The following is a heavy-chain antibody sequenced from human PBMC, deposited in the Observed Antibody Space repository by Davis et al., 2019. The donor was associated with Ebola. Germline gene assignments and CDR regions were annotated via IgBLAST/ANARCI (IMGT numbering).Heavy chain of an antibody. CDR2: IIPGFGSA. CDR1: GGTFNSHA. CDR3: TRGLRPYSVYDPSDY. D-gene: IGHD5/OR15-5a*01. J-gene: IGHJ4*02. V-gene: IGHV1-69*13. Sequence: SVKVSCKASGGTFNSHALSWVRQAPEQGLEWMGGIIPGFGSAHYAQKFQGRVTITADESTTTDYMELSILRSEDTAVYYCTRGLRPYSVYDPSDYWGQGTLVSVSS.